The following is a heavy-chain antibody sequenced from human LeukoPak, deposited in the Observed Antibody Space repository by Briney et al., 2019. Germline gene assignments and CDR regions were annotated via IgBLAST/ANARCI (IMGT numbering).Heavy chain of an antibody. CDR1: GGSFSSYT. D-gene: IGHD6-13*01. Sequence: ETLSLTCAVYGGSFSSYTMNWVRQAPGKGLEWVSSISSSSSTINYADSVKGRFTISRDNARNSLYLQMNSLRAEDTAVYYCARGGLAAANDAFDIWGQGTTVSVSS. CDR2: ISSSSSTI. CDR3: ARGGLAAANDAFDI. V-gene: IGHV3-48*04. J-gene: IGHJ3*02.